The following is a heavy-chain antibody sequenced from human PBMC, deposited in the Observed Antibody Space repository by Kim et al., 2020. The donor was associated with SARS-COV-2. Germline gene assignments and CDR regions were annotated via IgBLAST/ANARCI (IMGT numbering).Heavy chain of an antibody. CDR3: ARELHKTNKRITMVRGVKDAFDI. CDR1: GGSISSGGYY. J-gene: IGHJ3*02. Sequence: SETLSLTCTVSGGSISSGGYYWSWIRQHPGKGLEWIGYIYYSGSTYYNPSLKSRVTISVDTSKNQFSLKLSSVTAADTAVYYCARELHKTNKRITMVRGVKDAFDIWGQGTMFTVSS. D-gene: IGHD3-10*01. CDR2: IYYSGST. V-gene: IGHV4-31*03.